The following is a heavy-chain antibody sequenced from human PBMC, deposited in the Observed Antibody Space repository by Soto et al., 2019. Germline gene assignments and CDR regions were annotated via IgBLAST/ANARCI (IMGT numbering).Heavy chain of an antibody. CDR1: GCTFARCD. D-gene: IGHD1-26*01. CDR2: ISQTGANT. J-gene: IGHJ4*02. Sequence: GGSLRLSLFASGCTFARCDMNWVRQAPAKGLEWVAGISQTGANTYYADSVRGRFIISRDNSRNTVSLELNTLRGEDSALYYCATEGAKTTSNFDFWGQGTKVTVSS. CDR3: ATEGAKTTSNFDF. V-gene: IGHV3-23*01.